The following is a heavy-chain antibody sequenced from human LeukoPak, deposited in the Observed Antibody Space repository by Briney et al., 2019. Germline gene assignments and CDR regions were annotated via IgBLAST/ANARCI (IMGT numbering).Heavy chain of an antibody. J-gene: IGHJ6*02. CDR2: IYTSGST. D-gene: IGHD2-15*01. CDR3: ARDRDCSGGSCLPYYYYGMDV. Sequence: SETLSLTCTVSGGSISSYYWSWIRQPAGKGLEWIGRIYTSGSTNYNPSLKSRVTMSVDTSKNQFSLKLSSVTAADTAVYYCARDRDCSGGSCLPYYYYGMDVWGQGTTVTVSS. CDR1: GGSISSYY. V-gene: IGHV4-4*07.